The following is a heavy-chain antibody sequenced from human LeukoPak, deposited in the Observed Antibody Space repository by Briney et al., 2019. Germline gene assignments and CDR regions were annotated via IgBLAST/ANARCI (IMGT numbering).Heavy chain of an antibody. D-gene: IGHD2-15*01. CDR1: GYSFTSYW. J-gene: IGHJ4*02. Sequence: GESLKISCKGSGYSFTSYWIGWVRQMLGKGLEWMGIIYPGDSDTRYSPSFQGQVTISADKSISTAYLQWSSLKASDTAMYYCARRPVVVVAATPEDYFDYWGQGTLVTVSS. CDR2: IYPGDSDT. CDR3: ARRPVVVVAATPEDYFDY. V-gene: IGHV5-51*01.